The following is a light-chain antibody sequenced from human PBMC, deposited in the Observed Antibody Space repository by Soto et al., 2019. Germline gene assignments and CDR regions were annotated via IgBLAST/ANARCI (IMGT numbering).Light chain of an antibody. J-gene: IGLJ2*01. CDR3: SSYSDTSTFVG. CDR2: DVI. CDR1: SSDIGTYNY. Sequence: QSALTQPASVSDSPGQSITISCTGTSSDIGTYNYVSWYQQHPGRAPKLMIYDVINRPSGVSNRFSGFKSGNTASLTISGLQADDEADYYCSSYSDTSTFVGFGGGTKVTVL. V-gene: IGLV2-14*03.